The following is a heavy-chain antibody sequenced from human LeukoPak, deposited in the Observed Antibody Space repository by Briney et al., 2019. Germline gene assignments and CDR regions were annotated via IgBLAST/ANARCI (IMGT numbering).Heavy chain of an antibody. CDR1: GGSIRNNNYY. D-gene: IGHD5-18*01. CDR2: IYYSATT. Sequence: PSETLSLTCTVSGGSIRNNNYYWAWIRPPPGEGLEWIGSIYYSATTYYNPSLKSRVTISVDTSKNQFSLKLTSVTAADTAVYYCARPNVDTAMAELYWFFDVWGRGTLVTVSS. J-gene: IGHJ2*01. CDR3: ARPNVDTAMAELYWFFDV. V-gene: IGHV4-39*01.